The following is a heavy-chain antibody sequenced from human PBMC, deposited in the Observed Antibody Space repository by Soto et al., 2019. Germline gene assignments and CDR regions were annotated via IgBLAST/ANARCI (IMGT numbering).Heavy chain of an antibody. CDR3: ARDIGFDYVN. V-gene: IGHV3-7*01. Sequence: GGSLRLSCAVSGFNVMSYWLSCVRQAPGKGLEWVAIIKEDGSEIYYLHSVRGRFSISRDSAGNALHLTMNYLSAEDTGVYFCARDIGFDYVNWAQGTLVPVSS. CDR2: IKEDGSEI. CDR1: GFNVMSYW. J-gene: IGHJ4*02. D-gene: IGHD3-16*01.